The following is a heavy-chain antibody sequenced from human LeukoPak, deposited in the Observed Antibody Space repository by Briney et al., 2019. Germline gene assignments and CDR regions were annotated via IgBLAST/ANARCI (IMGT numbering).Heavy chain of an antibody. V-gene: IGHV1-2*06. Sequence: ASVKVSCKASGYTFTDYYMHWVRQAPGQGLEWMGRINPNSGGTNYAQKFQDKVTMTRDTSISTAYMELSRLTSDDTAVYYCARQVGGSDYWGQGTLVTVSS. CDR2: INPNSGGT. CDR3: ARQVGGSDY. D-gene: IGHD2-15*01. J-gene: IGHJ4*02. CDR1: GYTFTDYY.